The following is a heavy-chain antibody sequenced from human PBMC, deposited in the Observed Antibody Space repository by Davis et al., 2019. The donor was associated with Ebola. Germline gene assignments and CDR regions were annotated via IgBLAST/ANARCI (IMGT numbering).Heavy chain of an antibody. Sequence: SVTVSRLPSVYTFTSYGISSVRQAPGQGLEWMGWISAYNGNTNYAQKLQGRVTMTTDTSTSTAYMELRSLRSDDTAVYYCARRDIVVVASRSRDYYYYGMDVWGQGTTVTVSS. CDR1: VYTFTSYG. D-gene: IGHD2-15*01. J-gene: IGHJ6*02. CDR3: ARRDIVVVASRSRDYYYYGMDV. V-gene: IGHV1-18*01. CDR2: ISAYNGNT.